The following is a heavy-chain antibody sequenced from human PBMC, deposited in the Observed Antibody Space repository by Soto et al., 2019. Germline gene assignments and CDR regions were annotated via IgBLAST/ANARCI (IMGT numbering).Heavy chain of an antibody. CDR1: GGSFSGYY. Sequence: SETMSLTCAVYGGSFSGYYWSWIRQPPGKGLEWIGEINHSGSTNYNPSLKSRVTISVDTSKNQFSLKLSSVTAADTAVYYCARGEVAAAGTGYYYGMDVWGQGTKVTVSS. CDR3: ARGEVAAAGTGYYYGMDV. CDR2: INHSGST. D-gene: IGHD6-13*01. V-gene: IGHV4-34*01. J-gene: IGHJ6*02.